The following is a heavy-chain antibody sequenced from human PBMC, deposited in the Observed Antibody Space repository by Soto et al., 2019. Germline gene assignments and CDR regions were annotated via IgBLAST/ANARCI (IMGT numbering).Heavy chain of an antibody. D-gene: IGHD2-21*02. V-gene: IGHV1-69*13. CDR3: ARSIVVVTALDY. CDR1: GGTFSSYA. J-gene: IGHJ4*02. CDR2: IIPMFGTA. Sequence: ASVKVSCKAPGGTFSSYAISWVLQAPGQGLEWMGGIIPMFGTANYAQRFQDRVTITADESTNTVYMELSSLRSEDTAVYYCARSIVVVTALDYWGQGTLVTVSS.